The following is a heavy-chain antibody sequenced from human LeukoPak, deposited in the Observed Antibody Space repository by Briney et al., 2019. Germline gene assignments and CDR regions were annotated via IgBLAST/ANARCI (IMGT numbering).Heavy chain of an antibody. CDR1: GFTFSSYA. CDR3: AKTNQQWLPYGMDV. Sequence: PGGSLRLSCAASGFTFSSYAMSWVRQAAGKGLGWVSSISGSVGSTYYADSVKGRFTISRDNANNTLYLQMNSLRAEDTAVYYCAKTNQQWLPYGMDVWGQGTTVTVSS. D-gene: IGHD6-19*01. V-gene: IGHV3-23*01. CDR2: ISGSVGST. J-gene: IGHJ6*02.